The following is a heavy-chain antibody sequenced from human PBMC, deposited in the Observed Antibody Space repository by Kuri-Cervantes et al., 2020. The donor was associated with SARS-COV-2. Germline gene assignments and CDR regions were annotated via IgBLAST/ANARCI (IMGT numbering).Heavy chain of an antibody. CDR3: ARGGSSWFEYFQH. CDR2: IYYSGST. Sequence: GSLRLSCTVSGGSIRSGSYYWGWIRQSPGKGLEWIGSIYYSGSTNYNPSLKSRVTISVDTSKNQFSLKLSSVTAADTAVYYCARGGSSWFEYFQHWGQGTLVTVSS. V-gene: IGHV4-39*07. J-gene: IGHJ1*01. D-gene: IGHD6-13*01. CDR1: GGSIRSGSYY.